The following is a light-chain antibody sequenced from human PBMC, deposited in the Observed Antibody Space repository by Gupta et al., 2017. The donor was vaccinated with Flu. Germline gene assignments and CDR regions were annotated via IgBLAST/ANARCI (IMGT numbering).Light chain of an antibody. CDR3: QQGCTSTCT. Sequence: IQMPQSPSSLSASVGARVTITCRAGQTSSSYLNWYQQKPGKAPNLLIYGTSNLQRGVPSRFSGSGSGTDFTLTISSLKPGDFAMYYCQQGCTSTCTLGQGTKVEIK. J-gene: IGKJ2*02. V-gene: IGKV1-39*01. CDR1: QTSSSY. CDR2: GTS.